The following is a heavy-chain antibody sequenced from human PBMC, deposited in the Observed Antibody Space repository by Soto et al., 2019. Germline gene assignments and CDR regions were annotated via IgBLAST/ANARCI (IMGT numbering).Heavy chain of an antibody. CDR2: ISGSGGST. Sequence: GESLKISCAASGFTFSSYAMSWVRQAPGKGLEWVSAISGSGGSTYYADSVKGRFTISRDNSKNTLYLQMNSLRAEDTAVYYCAKCSSSWYNWFDPWGQGTLVTVSS. CDR3: AKCSSSWYNWFDP. V-gene: IGHV3-23*01. CDR1: GFTFSSYA. J-gene: IGHJ5*02. D-gene: IGHD6-13*01.